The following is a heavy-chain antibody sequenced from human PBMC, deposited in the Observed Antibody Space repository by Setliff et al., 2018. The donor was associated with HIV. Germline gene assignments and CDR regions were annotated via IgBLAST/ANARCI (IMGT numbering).Heavy chain of an antibody. Sequence: SETLSLTCTVSNGSISGSYWSYIRQPPGKGLEWIGEINHSGSTHYNPPLKSRATISVDTSKNQFSLKVRSVTAADTAVYYCARQVTVVGYFETAAGSFNYWGPGTLVTVSS. J-gene: IGHJ4*02. CDR1: NGSISGSY. D-gene: IGHD2-21*01. CDR3: ARQVTVVGYFETAAGSFNY. CDR2: INHSGST. V-gene: IGHV4-34*01.